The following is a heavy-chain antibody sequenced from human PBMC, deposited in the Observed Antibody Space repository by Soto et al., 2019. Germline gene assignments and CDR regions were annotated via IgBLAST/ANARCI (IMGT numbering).Heavy chain of an antibody. V-gene: IGHV4-59*01. CDR2: IYYSGST. CDR3: ARDSGITMVRGHFDY. J-gene: IGHJ4*02. D-gene: IGHD3-10*01. CDR1: GGSISSYY. Sequence: LSLTCTVSGGSISSYYWSWIRQPPGKGLEWIGYIYYSGSTNYNPSLKSRVTISVDTSKNQFSLKLSSVTAADTAVYYCARDSGITMVRGHFDYWGQATLVTVSS.